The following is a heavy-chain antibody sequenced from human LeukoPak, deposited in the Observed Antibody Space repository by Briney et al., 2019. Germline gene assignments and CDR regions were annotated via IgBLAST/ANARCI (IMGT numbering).Heavy chain of an antibody. J-gene: IGHJ6*03. D-gene: IGHD4-11*01. Sequence: PGGSLRLSCAASGFTFSTYSIIWVRQAPGKGLEWVSLISWDGGSTYYADSVKGRFTISRDNSKNSLYLQMNSLRTEDTALYYCAKDHTLYSNPKEGGVYYYYYMDVWGKGTTVTISS. V-gene: IGHV3-43*01. CDR2: ISWDGGST. CDR1: GFTFSTYS. CDR3: AKDHTLYSNPKEGGVYYYYYMDV.